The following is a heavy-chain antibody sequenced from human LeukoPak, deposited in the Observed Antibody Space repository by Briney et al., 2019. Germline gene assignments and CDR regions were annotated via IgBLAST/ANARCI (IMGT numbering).Heavy chain of an antibody. J-gene: IGHJ5*02. V-gene: IGHV4-59*12. CDR3: AREGYCSGGRCCEARCHP. Sequence: SETLSLTCTVSGGSISSYYWSWIRQPPGKGLEWIGEIYYSGSTNYNPSLKSRVTISVDTSKNQFSLKLSSVTAADTAAYYCAREGYCSGGRCCEARCHPWGQGTLLRVST. CDR1: GGSISSYY. D-gene: IGHD2-15*01. CDR2: IYYSGST.